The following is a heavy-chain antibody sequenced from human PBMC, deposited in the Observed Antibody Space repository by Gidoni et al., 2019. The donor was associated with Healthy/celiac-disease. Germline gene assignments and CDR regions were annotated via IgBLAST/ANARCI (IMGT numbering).Heavy chain of an antibody. CDR1: GFPFSSYS. D-gene: IGHD6-25*01. CDR2: ISSSSSYI. V-gene: IGHV3-21*01. Sequence: EVQLVESGGGLVNPGGSLRLSCAASGFPFSSYSMNWVRQAPGKGLEWVSSISSSSSYIYYADSVKGRFTISKDNAKNSLYLQMNSLRAEDTAVYYCARDQDSSAGGFDPWGQGTLVTVSS. CDR3: ARDQDSSAGGFDP. J-gene: IGHJ5*02.